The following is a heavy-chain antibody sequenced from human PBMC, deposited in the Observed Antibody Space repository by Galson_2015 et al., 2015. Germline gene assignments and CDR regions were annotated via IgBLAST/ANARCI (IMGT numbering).Heavy chain of an antibody. CDR3: ARSSDLWSGYYQGPIFDH. CDR1: GFTFSSYG. Sequence: SLRLSCAASGFTFSSYGMHWVRQAPGKGLEWVAVIWYDGSNKYYADSVKGRFTISRDNSKNTLYLQMNSLRAEDTAVYYCARSSDLWSGYYQGPIFDHSGQRTLLTVYS. V-gene: IGHV3-33*01. J-gene: IGHJ4*02. CDR2: IWYDGSNK. D-gene: IGHD3-3*01.